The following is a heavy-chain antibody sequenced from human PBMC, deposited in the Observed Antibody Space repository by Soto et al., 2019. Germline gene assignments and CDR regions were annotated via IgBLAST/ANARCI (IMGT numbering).Heavy chain of an antibody. D-gene: IGHD7-27*01. V-gene: IGHV1-18*01. CDR3: TGGPPNWGFDS. CDR2: ISGYNGNT. J-gene: IGHJ5*01. Sequence: GASVKVSCKASGYTFTSYGISWVRQAPGQGLEWMGWISGYNGNTKYAQKFQGRVTMTRSTSISTAYMELSSLTSEDTAVYYCTGGPPNWGFDSWGQGTPVTVSS. CDR1: GYTFTSYG.